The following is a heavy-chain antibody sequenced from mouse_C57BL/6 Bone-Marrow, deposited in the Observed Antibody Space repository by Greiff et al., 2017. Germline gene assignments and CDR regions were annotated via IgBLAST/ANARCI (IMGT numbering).Heavy chain of an antibody. CDR1: GYTFTSYW. V-gene: IGHV1-59*01. CDR2: IDPSDSYT. J-gene: IGHJ4*01. Sequence: VQLQQPGAELVRPGTSVKLSCKASGYTFTSYWMHWVKQRPGQGLEWIGVIDPSDSYTNYNQKFKGKATLTVDTSSSTAYMQLSSLTSEDSAVYYCAREYDSKPSMDYWGQGTSVTVSS. CDR3: AREYDSKPSMDY. D-gene: IGHD2-5*01.